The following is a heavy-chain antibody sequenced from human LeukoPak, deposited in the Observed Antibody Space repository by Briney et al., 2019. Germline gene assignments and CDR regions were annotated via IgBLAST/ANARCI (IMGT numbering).Heavy chain of an antibody. CDR1: GGSISSGDYY. D-gene: IGHD3-10*01. J-gene: IGHJ5*02. CDR3: ARDDLHSGFDP. CDR2: IYYSGST. Sequence: SQTLSLTCTVSGGSISSGDYYWSWIRQPPEKGLEWIGYIYYSGSTYYNPSLKSRVTISVDTSKNQFSLELSSVTVADTAVYYCARDDLHSGFDPWGQGTLVTVSS. V-gene: IGHV4-30-4*08.